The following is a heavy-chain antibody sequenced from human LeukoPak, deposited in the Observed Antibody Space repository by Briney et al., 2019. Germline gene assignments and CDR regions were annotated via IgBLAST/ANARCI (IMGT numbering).Heavy chain of an antibody. CDR2: IYSAGSI. V-gene: IGHV3-53*01. J-gene: IGHJ4*02. CDR1: GFTVSSNS. Sequence: GGSLRLSCTVSGFTVSSNSMSWVRQAPGKGLEWVSFIYSAGSIYYSDSVKGRFTISIDNSRNTLYLQMNSLRAEDTAVYYCARRAGAYTHPYDYWGQGTLVTVSS. CDR3: ARRAGAYTHPYDY. D-gene: IGHD3-16*01.